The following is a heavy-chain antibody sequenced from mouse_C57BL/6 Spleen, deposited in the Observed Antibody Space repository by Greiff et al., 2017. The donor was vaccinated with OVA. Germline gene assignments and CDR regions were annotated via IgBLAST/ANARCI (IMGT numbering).Heavy chain of an antibody. J-gene: IGHJ4*01. Sequence: QVQLKQPGAELVKPGASVKVSCKASGYTFTSYWMHWVKQRPGQGLEWIGRIHPSDSDTNYNQKFKGKATLTVDKSSSTAYMQLSSLTSEDSAVYYCAIRYGSSLYAMDYWGQGTSVTVSS. CDR3: AIRYGSSLYAMDY. V-gene: IGHV1-74*01. CDR2: IHPSDSDT. D-gene: IGHD1-1*01. CDR1: GYTFTSYW.